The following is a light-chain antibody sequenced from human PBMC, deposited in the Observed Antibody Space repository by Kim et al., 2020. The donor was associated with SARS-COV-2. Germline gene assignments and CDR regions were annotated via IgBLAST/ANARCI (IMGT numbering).Light chain of an antibody. CDR1: HSNIGAGFD. J-gene: IGLJ2*01. CDR3: QSFDISLSGFVI. CDR2: DNN. V-gene: IGLV1-40*01. Sequence: RVTISCTGSHSNIGAGFDVHWYQQVPGTAPQLLISDNNNRPSGVPDRFSTSKSDTSVSLAITGLQPEDEADYYCQSFDISLSGFVIFGGGTQLTVL.